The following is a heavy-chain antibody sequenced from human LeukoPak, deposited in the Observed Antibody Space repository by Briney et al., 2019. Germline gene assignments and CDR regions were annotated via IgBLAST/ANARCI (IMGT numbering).Heavy chain of an antibody. CDR3: ARVRYNNALDY. D-gene: IGHD1-14*01. CDR1: GGSFSDYY. Sequence: SETLSLTCAVYGGSFSDYYWTWIRQPPGKGLEWIGEINHSGSSNYNPSLESRVTMSVDTSKNQFSLKMNSVTAEDTAVYYCARVRYNNALDYWGQGTLVTASS. CDR2: INHSGSS. J-gene: IGHJ4*02. V-gene: IGHV4-34*01.